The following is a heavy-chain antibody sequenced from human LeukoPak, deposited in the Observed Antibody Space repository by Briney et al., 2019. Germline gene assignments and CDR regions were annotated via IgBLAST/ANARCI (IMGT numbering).Heavy chain of an antibody. CDR3: ARTARYFDS. CDR1: GDSVSGHY. Sequence: PSETLSLTCTVSGDSVSGHYWSWLRQAPGKRLECIGYIQVNGDTNYNPSLKDRGTLSLDKSKNQFSLRLRSVTAADTAVYYCARTARYFDSWGPGTLVTVSS. J-gene: IGHJ4*02. CDR2: IQVNGDT. V-gene: IGHV4-4*09. D-gene: IGHD2-15*01.